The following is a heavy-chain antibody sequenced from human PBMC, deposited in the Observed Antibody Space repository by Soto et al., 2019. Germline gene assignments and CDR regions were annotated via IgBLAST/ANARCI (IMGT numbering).Heavy chain of an antibody. CDR1: GGSVSSGTYY. CDR2: INRSEKT. J-gene: IGHJ4*02. Sequence: PSETLSLTCTVSGGSVSSGTYYWSWIRQPPGKGLEWIGSINRSEKTYYNPSLKSRLTISVDTSKHQISLTLSSVTAADTSIYYCARSGDDYGSYVDYWGQGTLVTVSS. D-gene: IGHD4-17*01. V-gene: IGHV4-39*07. CDR3: ARSGDDYGSYVDY.